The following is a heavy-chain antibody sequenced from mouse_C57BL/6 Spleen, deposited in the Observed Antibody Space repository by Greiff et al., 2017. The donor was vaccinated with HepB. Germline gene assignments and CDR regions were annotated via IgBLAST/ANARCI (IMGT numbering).Heavy chain of an antibody. D-gene: IGHD2-4*01. V-gene: IGHV1-82*01. CDR3: SGLRDYFDY. Sequence: QVQLQQSGPELVKPGASVKISCKASGYAFSSSWMNWVKQRPGKGLEWIGRIYPGDGDTNYNGKFKGKATLTADKSSSTAYMQLSSLTCEDSAVYFWSGLRDYFDYWGQGTTLTVSS. CDR1: GYAFSSSW. CDR2: IYPGDGDT. J-gene: IGHJ2*01.